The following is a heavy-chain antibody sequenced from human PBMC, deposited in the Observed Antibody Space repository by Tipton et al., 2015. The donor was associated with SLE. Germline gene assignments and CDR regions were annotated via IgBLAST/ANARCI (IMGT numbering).Heavy chain of an antibody. CDR2: VYYSGTT. V-gene: IGHV4-59*01. CDR1: SGSITSYY. Sequence: TLSLTCNVSSGSITSYYWNWIRQFPGKGLEWIGNVYYSGTTNYNPSLKSRVTISINTSKNQFSLKLSSVTAADTAVYYCAIDSSGMGYYWLDPWGQGTLVTVSS. CDR3: AIDSSGMGYYWLDP. J-gene: IGHJ5*02. D-gene: IGHD3-10*01.